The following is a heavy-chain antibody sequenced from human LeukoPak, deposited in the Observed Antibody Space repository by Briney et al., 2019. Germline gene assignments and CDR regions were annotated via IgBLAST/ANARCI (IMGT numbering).Heavy chain of an antibody. CDR1: GFTFGNYG. V-gene: IGHV3-30*18. CDR3: AKELYNYGDYGAEGLDV. D-gene: IGHD4-17*01. J-gene: IGHJ6*02. Sequence: GGSLRLSRAVSGFTFGNYGMHWVRQAPGKGLEWVALISYDGSSEYYAGSVKGRFTISRDNSKITVYLQMNSLKAEDAAVYYCAKELYNYGDYGAEGLDVGGQGTTVTVS. CDR2: ISYDGSSE.